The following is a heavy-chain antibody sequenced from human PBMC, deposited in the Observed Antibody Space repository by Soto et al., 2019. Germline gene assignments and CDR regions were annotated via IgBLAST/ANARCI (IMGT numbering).Heavy chain of an antibody. Sequence: QVQLVQSGAEVKKPGASVKVSCKASGYTFTSYAMHWVRQAPGQRLEWMGWINAGNGNTKYSQKFQGRVTITRDTSASTAYMELSSLRSEDTAVYYCAGCDLPMAYYCGMDVWGQGTTVTVSS. V-gene: IGHV1-3*01. CDR1: GYTFTSYA. CDR2: INAGNGNT. J-gene: IGHJ6*02. CDR3: AGCDLPMAYYCGMDV.